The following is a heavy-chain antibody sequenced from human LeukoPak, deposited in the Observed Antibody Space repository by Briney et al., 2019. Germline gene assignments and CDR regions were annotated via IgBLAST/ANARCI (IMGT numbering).Heavy chain of an antibody. Sequence: GGSLRLSCAASGFTFSSYWMSWVRHAPGKGLEWVSGIRGTGGSTSYAASVKGRFTISRDNSKNTLYLQMNSLRAEDTALYYCARRLWSHAFDVWGLGTMVSVSS. V-gene: IGHV3-23*01. CDR2: IRGTGGST. D-gene: IGHD3-16*01. CDR1: GFTFSSYW. J-gene: IGHJ3*01. CDR3: ARRLWSHAFDV.